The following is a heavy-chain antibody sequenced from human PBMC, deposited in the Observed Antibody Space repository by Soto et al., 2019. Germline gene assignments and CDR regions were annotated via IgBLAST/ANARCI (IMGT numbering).Heavy chain of an antibody. J-gene: IGHJ5*02. Sequence: GGSLRLSCTASGFTFGDYAMSWFRQAPGKGLEWVGFIRSKAYGGTTEYAASVKGRFTISRDDSKSIAYLQMNSLKTEDTAVYYCTRLAIFGVVNYGNWFDPWGQGTLVTVSS. D-gene: IGHD3-3*01. CDR1: GFTFGDYA. V-gene: IGHV3-49*03. CDR2: IRSKAYGGTT. CDR3: TRLAIFGVVNYGNWFDP.